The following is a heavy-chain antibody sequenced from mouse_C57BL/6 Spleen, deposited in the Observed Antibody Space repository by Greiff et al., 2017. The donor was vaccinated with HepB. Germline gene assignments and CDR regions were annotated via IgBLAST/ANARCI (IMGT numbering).Heavy chain of an antibody. Sequence: QVHVKQSGAELARPGASVKLSCKASGYTFTSYGISWVKQRTGQGLEWIGEIYPRSGNTYYNEKFKGKATLTADKSSSTAYMELRSLTSEDSAVYFCARTHYYGSSYDAMDYWGQGTSVTVSS. D-gene: IGHD1-1*01. CDR3: ARTHYYGSSYDAMDY. CDR2: IYPRSGNT. CDR1: GYTFTSYG. V-gene: IGHV1-81*01. J-gene: IGHJ4*01.